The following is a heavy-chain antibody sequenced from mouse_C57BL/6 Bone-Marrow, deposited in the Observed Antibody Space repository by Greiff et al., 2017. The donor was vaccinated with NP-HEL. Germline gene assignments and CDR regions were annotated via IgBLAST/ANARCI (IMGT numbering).Heavy chain of an antibody. CDR1: GFSLTSYG. V-gene: IGHV2-5*01. Sequence: QVQLQQSGPGLVQPSQSLSITCTVSGFSLTSYGVPWVRQSPGKGLEWLGVIWSGGSTDYNAAFMSRLSTTTVNSTSHVFFKMNRLQADDTAIYYCAGYRLAYWGQGTLVTVSA. J-gene: IGHJ3*01. CDR3: AGYRLAY. D-gene: IGHD2-2*01. CDR2: IWSGGST.